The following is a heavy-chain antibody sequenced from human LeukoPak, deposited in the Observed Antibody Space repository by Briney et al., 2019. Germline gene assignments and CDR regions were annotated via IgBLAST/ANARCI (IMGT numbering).Heavy chain of an antibody. V-gene: IGHV3-11*01. J-gene: IGHJ6*02. Sequence: VSYISSSGSTIYYADSVKGRFTISRDNAKNSLYLQMNSLRAEDTAVYYCARSSYDYGMDVWGQGTTVTVSS. CDR3: ARSSYDYGMDV. CDR2: ISSSGSTI. D-gene: IGHD6-19*01.